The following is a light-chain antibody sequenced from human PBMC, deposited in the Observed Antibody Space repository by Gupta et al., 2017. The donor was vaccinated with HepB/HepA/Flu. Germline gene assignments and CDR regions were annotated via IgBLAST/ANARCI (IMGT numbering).Light chain of an antibody. CDR3: IQALQTPWT. J-gene: IGKJ1*01. Sequence: VMTHPPLSLPVTPGEPPSISCRSSQSLLHSSRCNYLDWYLQKPGQSPQLLIYLGSNRISGVPDRFSGSGSGTDFTLKISRVEAEDVGVYYCIQALQTPWTFGQGTKVEIK. V-gene: IGKV2-28*01. CDR2: LGS. CDR1: QSLLHSSRCNY.